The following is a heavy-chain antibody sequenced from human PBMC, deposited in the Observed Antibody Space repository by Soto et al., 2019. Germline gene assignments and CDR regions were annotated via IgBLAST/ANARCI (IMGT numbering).Heavy chain of an antibody. D-gene: IGHD6-19*01. Sequence: GGSLRLSCAASGFTFSSYWMSWVRQAPGKGLEWVANIKQDGSEKYYVDSVKGRFTISRDNAKNSLYLQMNSLRAEDTAVYYCARDYGGSGWYGWFDPWGQGTLVTVSS. CDR3: ARDYGGSGWYGWFDP. CDR2: IKQDGSEK. CDR1: GFTFSSYW. J-gene: IGHJ5*02. V-gene: IGHV3-7*01.